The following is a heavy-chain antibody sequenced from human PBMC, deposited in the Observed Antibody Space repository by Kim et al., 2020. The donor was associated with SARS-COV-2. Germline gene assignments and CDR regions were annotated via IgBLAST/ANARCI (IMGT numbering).Heavy chain of an antibody. J-gene: IGHJ4*01. V-gene: IGHV4-4*07. CDR2: IYTSGIT. D-gene: IGHD2-15*01. CDR1: GGSIRSYY. Sequence: SETLSLTCTVSGGSIRSYYWSWIRQPAGKGLEWIGRIYTSGITDYNPSLKSRVTMSVDTSKNQFSLKVTSVTAADTAAYYCARDFDCSGGSCYSWLAYWG. CDR3: ARDFDCSGGSCYSWLAY.